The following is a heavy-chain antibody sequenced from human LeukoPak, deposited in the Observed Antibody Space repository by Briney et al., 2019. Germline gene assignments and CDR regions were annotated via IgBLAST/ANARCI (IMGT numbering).Heavy chain of an antibody. V-gene: IGHV3-7*01. J-gene: IGHJ2*01. CDR3: ARARGDGYQWYFDL. CDR2: IKQYGSEK. CDR1: GFTFSSYW. D-gene: IGHD5-24*01. Sequence: GGSLRLSCAASGFTFSSYWMNWVRQAPGKGPEWVANIKQYGSEKNYVDFVKGRFTISRDNAKNSLDLQMNSLRAEDTAMYYCARARGDGYQWYFDLWGRGTLVTVSS.